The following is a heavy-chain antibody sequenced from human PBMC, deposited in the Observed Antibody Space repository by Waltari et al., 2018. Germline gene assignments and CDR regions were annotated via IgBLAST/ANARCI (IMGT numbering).Heavy chain of an antibody. D-gene: IGHD3-3*01. J-gene: IGHJ4*02. CDR1: GFSFADRA. CDR2: INWNSGNI. V-gene: IGHV3-9*01. Sequence: EVQLVESGGGLVQPGRSLRLSCVGSGFSFADRAMHWVRQVPGKSLGWVSGINWNSGNIGYADSVKGRFTISRDNAKNSLYLQINSVRTEDTALYYCTSDAFGNSIGGVFDYWGQGTLVNVSS. CDR3: TSDAFGNSIGGVFDY.